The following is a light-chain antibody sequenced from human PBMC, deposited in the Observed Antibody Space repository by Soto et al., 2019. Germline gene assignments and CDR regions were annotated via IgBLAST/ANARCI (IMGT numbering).Light chain of an antibody. Sequence: EIVFTQSPGTLSLSPGERATLSCRASQSVSSSYLAWYQQKPGQAPRLLIYGASSRATGIPDRFSGSGSGADFTLTISSLEPEDFAIYYCQQRGSWPWTFGQGTKVDIK. CDR3: QQRGSWPWT. CDR2: GAS. J-gene: IGKJ1*01. CDR1: QSVSSSY. V-gene: IGKV3D-20*02.